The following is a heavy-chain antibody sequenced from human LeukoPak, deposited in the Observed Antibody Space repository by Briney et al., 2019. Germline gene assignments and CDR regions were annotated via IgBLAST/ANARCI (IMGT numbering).Heavy chain of an antibody. D-gene: IGHD2-2*01. Sequence: SETLSLTCTVSGYSISSGYYWGWIRQPPGKWLEWIGSIYHSGSTYYNPSLKSRVTISVDTSKNQFSLKLSSVTAADTAVYYCARDGERYCSETNCYSWFDPWGQGTLVTVSS. CDR1: GYSISSGYY. V-gene: IGHV4-38-2*02. CDR3: ARDGERYCSETNCYSWFDP. J-gene: IGHJ5*02. CDR2: IYHSGST.